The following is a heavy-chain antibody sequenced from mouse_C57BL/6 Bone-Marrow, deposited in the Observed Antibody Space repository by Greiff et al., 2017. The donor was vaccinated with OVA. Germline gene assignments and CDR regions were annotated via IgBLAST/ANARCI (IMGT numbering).Heavy chain of an antibody. J-gene: IGHJ1*03. CDR3: ARPYYYGSSYGYFDV. CDR1: GFTFSSYG. Sequence: EVKLVESGGDLVKPGGSLKLSCAASGFTFSSYGMSWVRQTPDKRLEWVATISSGGSYTYSPDSVKGRFTFSRDNAKNTLYLQMSSLKSEDTAMYYCARPYYYGSSYGYFDVWGTGTTVTVSS. CDR2: ISSGGSYT. V-gene: IGHV5-6*02. D-gene: IGHD1-1*01.